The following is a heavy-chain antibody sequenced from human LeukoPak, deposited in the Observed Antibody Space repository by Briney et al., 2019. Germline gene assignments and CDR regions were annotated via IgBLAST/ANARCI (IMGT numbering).Heavy chain of an antibody. Sequence: SGGSLRLSCAASGFTFSSYGMHWVRQAPGKGLEWVAFIRYDGSNKYYADSAKGRFTISRDNSKNSLYLQMNSLRAEDTAVYYCARDLNDYNNYWGQGTLVTVSS. V-gene: IGHV3-30*02. CDR2: IRYDGSNK. D-gene: IGHD5-24*01. J-gene: IGHJ4*02. CDR3: ARDLNDYNNY. CDR1: GFTFSSYG.